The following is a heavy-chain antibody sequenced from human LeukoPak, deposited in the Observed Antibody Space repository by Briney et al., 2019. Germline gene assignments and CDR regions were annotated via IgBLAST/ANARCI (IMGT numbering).Heavy chain of an antibody. CDR1: GYTFTSYG. CDR3: AGYSNYEDRYYYGMDV. V-gene: IGHV1-18*01. J-gene: IGHJ6*02. CDR2: ISAYNGNT. Sequence: ASVKVSCKASGYTFTSYGISWVRQAPGQGLEWMGWISAYNGNTNYAQKLQGRVTMTTDTSTSTAYMELRSLRSGDTAVYYCAGYSNYEDRYYYGMDVWGQGTTVTVSS. D-gene: IGHD4-11*01.